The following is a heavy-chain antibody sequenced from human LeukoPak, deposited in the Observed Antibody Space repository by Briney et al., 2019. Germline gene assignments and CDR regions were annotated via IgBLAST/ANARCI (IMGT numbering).Heavy chain of an antibody. V-gene: IGHV1-2*02. J-gene: IGHJ4*02. CDR1: GYTFTGYY. CDR3: ARGDILTGYYYFDY. Sequence: ASVKVSCTASGYTFTGYYMHWVRQAPGQGLEWMGWINPNSGGTNYAQKFQGRVTMTRDTSISTAYMELSRLRSDDTAVYYCARGDILTGYYYFDYWGQGTLVTVSS. CDR2: INPNSGGT. D-gene: IGHD3-9*01.